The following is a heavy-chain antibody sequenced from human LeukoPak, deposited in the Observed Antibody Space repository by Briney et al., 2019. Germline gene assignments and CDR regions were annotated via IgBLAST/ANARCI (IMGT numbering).Heavy chain of an antibody. CDR1: GYTFTGYY. D-gene: IGHD5-12*01. CDR2: INPNSGGT. V-gene: IGHV1-2*02. Sequence: ASVKVSCKGSGYTFTGYYMHWVRQAPGQGLEWMGWINPNSGGTNYAQKFQGRVTMTRDTSISTAYMELSRLRSDDTAVYYCARDTSGTGGYSGILDYWGQGTLVTVYS. J-gene: IGHJ4*02. CDR3: ARDTSGTGGYSGILDY.